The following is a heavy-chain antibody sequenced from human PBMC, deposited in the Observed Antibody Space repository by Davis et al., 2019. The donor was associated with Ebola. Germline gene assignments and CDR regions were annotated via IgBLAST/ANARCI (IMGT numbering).Heavy chain of an antibody. CDR1: GGSFSGYY. Sequence: MPSETLSLTCAVYGGSFSGYYWSWIRQPPGKGLEWIGEINHSGSTNYNPSLKSRVTISVDTSKNQFSLKLSSVTAADTAVYYCARGYSSSWYGEWFDPWGQGTLVTVSS. CDR3: ARGYSSSWYGEWFDP. CDR2: INHSGST. V-gene: IGHV4-34*01. J-gene: IGHJ5*02. D-gene: IGHD6-13*01.